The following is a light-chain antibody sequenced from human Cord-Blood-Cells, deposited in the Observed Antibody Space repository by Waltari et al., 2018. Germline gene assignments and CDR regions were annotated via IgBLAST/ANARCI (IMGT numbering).Light chain of an antibody. CDR1: SSYVGGYHY. CDR2: YVS. V-gene: IGLV2-14*03. J-gene: IGLJ3*02. CDR3: SSYTSSSTWV. Sequence: SALTQPASVSGSPGPSITISCPGTSSYVGGYHYVSWYQQHPGKAPKRMIYYVSTRPAGVSKRFSGSKSGNTASLTISGLQAEDEADYYCSSYTSSSTWVFGGGTKLTVL.